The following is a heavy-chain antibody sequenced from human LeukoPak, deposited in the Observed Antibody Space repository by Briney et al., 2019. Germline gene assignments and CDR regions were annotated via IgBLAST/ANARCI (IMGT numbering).Heavy chain of an antibody. CDR2: IYYSGST. V-gene: IGHV4-31*03. Sequence: SETLSLTCTVSGGSISRGGYYWSWIRQHPGKGLEWIGYIYYSGSTYYNPSLKSRVTISVDTSKNQFSLKLSSVTAADTAVYYCARDRHGLRYFDWLSDAFDIWGQGTMVTVSS. CDR3: ARDRHGLRYFDWLSDAFDI. J-gene: IGHJ3*02. CDR1: GGSISRGGYY. D-gene: IGHD3-9*01.